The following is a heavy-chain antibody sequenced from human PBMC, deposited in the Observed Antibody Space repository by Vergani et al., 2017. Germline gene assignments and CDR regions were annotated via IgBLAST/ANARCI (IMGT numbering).Heavy chain of an antibody. CDR3: GRVADFYGLGSRLLDL. V-gene: IGHV4-59*01. CDR2: MYHSGST. J-gene: IGHJ5*02. D-gene: IGHD3-10*01. Sequence: QVRLQESGPGLVKPSETLSLTCSVSGGSMSGYYWSWIRQPPGKELEWIGYMYHSGSTNYNPSLETRVTRAGDTSKNQFSLKLNSVTAADTAVYYCGRVADFYGLGSRLLDLWGQGILVPSPQ. CDR1: GGSMSGYY.